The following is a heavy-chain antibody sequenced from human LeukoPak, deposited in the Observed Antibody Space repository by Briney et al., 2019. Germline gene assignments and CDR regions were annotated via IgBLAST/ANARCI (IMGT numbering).Heavy chain of an antibody. V-gene: IGHV1-18*01. D-gene: IGHD3-22*01. CDR3: ARAAGGSSGPRPGAFDI. J-gene: IGHJ3*02. CDR2: ISAYNGNT. Sequence: ASVKVSCKVSGYTLTELSMHWVRQAPGQGLEWMGWISAYNGNTNYAQKLQGRVTMTTDTSTSTAYMELRSLRSDDTAVYYCARAAGGSSGPRPGAFDIWGQGTMVTVSS. CDR1: GYTLTELS.